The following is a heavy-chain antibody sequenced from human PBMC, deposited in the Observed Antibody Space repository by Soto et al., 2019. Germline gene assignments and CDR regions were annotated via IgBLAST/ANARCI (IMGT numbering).Heavy chain of an antibody. D-gene: IGHD1-26*01. CDR3: ARQVDSGLYLGPFDF. J-gene: IGHJ4*02. CDR1: GFTFRRYW. V-gene: IGHV3-74*03. Sequence: EVQVVESGGGLVQPGGSLRLSCAASGFTFRRYWMHWVRQAPGKGLVWVSRIDSDGRITQYDDSVRGRFTISRDNAKNTVFPQMNSLRVEDTAVYYCARQVDSGLYLGPFDFWGQGTLVTVSS. CDR2: IDSDGRIT.